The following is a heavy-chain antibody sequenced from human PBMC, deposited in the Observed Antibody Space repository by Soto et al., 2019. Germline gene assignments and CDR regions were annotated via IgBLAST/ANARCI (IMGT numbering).Heavy chain of an antibody. J-gene: IGHJ4*02. CDR3: AREPYDSSGYPRSYFDY. Sequence: SVKVSCKASGGTSSSYAISWVRQAPGQGLEWMGGIIPIFGTANYAQKFQGRVTITADESTSTAYMELSSLRSEDTAVYYCAREPYDSSGYPRSYFDYWGQGTLVTVSS. CDR2: IIPIFGTA. CDR1: GGTSSSYA. D-gene: IGHD3-22*01. V-gene: IGHV1-69*13.